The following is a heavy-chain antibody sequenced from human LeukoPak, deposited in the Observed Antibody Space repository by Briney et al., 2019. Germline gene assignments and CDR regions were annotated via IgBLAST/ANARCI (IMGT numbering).Heavy chain of an antibody. J-gene: IGHJ3*02. CDR2: IKSKTDGGTT. CDR1: GLTFSNAW. V-gene: IGHV3-15*01. CDR3: TTALYCSSTSCYISFDI. Sequence: GGSLRLSCAASGLTFSNAWMSWVRQAPGKGLEWVGRIKSKTDGGTTDYAAPVKGRFIISRDDSKNTLYLQMNSLKTEDTAVYYCTTALYCSSTSCYISFDIWGQGTMVTVSS. D-gene: IGHD2-2*02.